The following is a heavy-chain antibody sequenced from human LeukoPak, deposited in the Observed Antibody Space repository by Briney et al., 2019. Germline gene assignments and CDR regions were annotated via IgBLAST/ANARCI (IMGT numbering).Heavy chain of an antibody. D-gene: IGHD4-17*01. Sequence: GGSLRLSCAASGFTFSSYWMSWVRQAPGKGLEWVANIKQDGSEKYYVDSVKGRFTISRDNAKNSLYLQMNTLRAEDTAVYYCARARMTTVTTWYYYYGMDVWGQGTTVTVSS. CDR2: IKQDGSEK. V-gene: IGHV3-7*01. CDR1: GFTFSSYW. J-gene: IGHJ6*02. CDR3: ARARMTTVTTWYYYYGMDV.